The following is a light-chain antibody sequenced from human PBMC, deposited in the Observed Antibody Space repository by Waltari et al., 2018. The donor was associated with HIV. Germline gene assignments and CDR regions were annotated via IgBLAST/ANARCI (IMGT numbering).Light chain of an antibody. J-gene: IGLJ2*01. CDR3: CAYAGSTTYVI. V-gene: IGLV2-23*02. Sequence: QSALTQPASVSGSPGQSITISCTGTSSDVGGYNLVSWYQQHPGKAPKLMIYEVSKRPSGVAYRSSGSKSGNTASLTISGLQAEDEADYYCCAYAGSTTYVIFGGGTKLTVL. CDR1: SSDVGGYNL. CDR2: EVS.